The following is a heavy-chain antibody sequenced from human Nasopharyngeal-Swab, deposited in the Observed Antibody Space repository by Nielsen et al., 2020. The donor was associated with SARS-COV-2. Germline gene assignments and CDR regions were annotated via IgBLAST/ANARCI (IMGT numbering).Heavy chain of an antibody. CDR2: ISDDNTI. CDR1: GFSFNTYG. D-gene: IGHD3-9*01. CDR3: ARDSELLTNYYGLDY. J-gene: IGHJ4*02. Sequence: ESLKISCAASGFSFNTYGLNWVRQAPGKGLEWISYISDDNTIFYADSVKGRFTISRDNAKNSLYLHMNSLRDEDTALYYCARDSELLTNYYGLDYWGQGTLVTVSS. V-gene: IGHV3-48*02.